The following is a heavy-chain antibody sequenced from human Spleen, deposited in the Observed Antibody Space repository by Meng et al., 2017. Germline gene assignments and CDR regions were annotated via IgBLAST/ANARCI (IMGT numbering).Heavy chain of an antibody. J-gene: IGHJ4*02. V-gene: IGHV3-30-3*02. D-gene: IGHD6-19*01. CDR3: AKRLPGWLTIDY. CDR1: GFTFSNYG. CDR2: DGSNK. Sequence: QVQLVESGGGVVQPGRSLRLSCAASGFTFSNYGVYWVRQAPGKGLEYDGSNKYYADSVKGLFTISRDDSKNTLYLQMNSLRAEDTAVYYCAKRLPGWLTIDYWGQGTLVTVSS.